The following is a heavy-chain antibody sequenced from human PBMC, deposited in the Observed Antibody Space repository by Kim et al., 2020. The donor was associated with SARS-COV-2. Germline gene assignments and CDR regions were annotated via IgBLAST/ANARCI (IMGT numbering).Heavy chain of an antibody. Sequence: GGSLRLSCAASGFTFSNAWMSWVRQAPGKGLEWVGRIKSKTDGGTTDYAAPVKGRFTISRDDSKNTLYLQMNSLKTEDTAVYYCTTVLLWFGELLYRRGSLVENYGMDVWGQGTTVTVSS. D-gene: IGHD3-10*01. J-gene: IGHJ6*02. V-gene: IGHV3-15*01. CDR2: IKSKTDGGTT. CDR3: TTVLLWFGELLYRRGSLVENYGMDV. CDR1: GFTFSNAW.